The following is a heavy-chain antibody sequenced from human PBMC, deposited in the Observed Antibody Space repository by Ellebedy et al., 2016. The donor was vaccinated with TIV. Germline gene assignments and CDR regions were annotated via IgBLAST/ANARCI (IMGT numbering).Heavy chain of an antibody. D-gene: IGHD3-22*01. CDR3: ARYGRGPHDTSGVYYAMDV. J-gene: IGHJ6*02. V-gene: IGHV4-59*08. CDR1: GGSISSFY. CDR2: IYYSGST. Sequence: MPSETLSLTCTGSGGSISSFYWSWIRQPPGRELEWIGYIYYSGSTVYNPSLGSRVTMSVDTSKNQFSLKLSSVTAADTAVYYCARYGRGPHDTSGVYYAMDVWGQGITVTVSS.